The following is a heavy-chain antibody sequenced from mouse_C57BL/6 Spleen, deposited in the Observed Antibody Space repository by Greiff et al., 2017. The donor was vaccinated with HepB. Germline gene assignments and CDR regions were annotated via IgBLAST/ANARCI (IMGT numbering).Heavy chain of an antibody. CDR1: GYTFTSYW. CDR3: ARLGRLRHGGYAMDY. V-gene: IGHV1-61*01. J-gene: IGHJ4*01. Sequence: QVQLQQSGAELVRPGSSVKLSCKASGYTFTSYWMDWVKQRPGQGLEWIGNIYPSDSETHYNQKFKDKATLTVDKSSSTAYMQLSRLTSEDSAVYYCARLGRLRHGGYAMDYWGQGTSVTVSS. D-gene: IGHD2-4*01. CDR2: IYPSDSET.